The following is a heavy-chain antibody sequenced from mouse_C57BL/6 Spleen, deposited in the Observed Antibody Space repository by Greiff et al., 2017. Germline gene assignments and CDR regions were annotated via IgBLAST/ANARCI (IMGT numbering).Heavy chain of an antibody. V-gene: IGHV3-6*01. J-gene: IGHJ1*03. D-gene: IGHD1-1*01. Sequence: DVQLQESGPGLVKPSQSLSLTCSFTGYSITSGYYWNWIRQFPGNKLEWMGYISYDGSNNYNPSLKNRISITRDTSKNQFFLKLNSVTTEDTATYYCASSYYGSSYLLYWYFDVWGTGTTVTVSS. CDR2: ISYDGSN. CDR1: GYSITSGYY. CDR3: ASSYYGSSYLLYWYFDV.